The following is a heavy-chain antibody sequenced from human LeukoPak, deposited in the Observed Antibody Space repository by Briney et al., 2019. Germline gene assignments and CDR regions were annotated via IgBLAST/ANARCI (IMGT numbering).Heavy chain of an antibody. CDR3: ARGDGYNSNPDY. D-gene: IGHD5-24*01. J-gene: IGHJ4*02. Sequence: SETLSLTCTVSGGSISSGGYYWSWIRQHPGKGLEWIGYIYYSGSTYYNPSLKSRVTISVDTSKNQFSLKLSSATAADTAVYYCARGDGYNSNPDYWGQGTLVTVSS. CDR2: IYYSGST. V-gene: IGHV4-31*03. CDR1: GGSISSGGYY.